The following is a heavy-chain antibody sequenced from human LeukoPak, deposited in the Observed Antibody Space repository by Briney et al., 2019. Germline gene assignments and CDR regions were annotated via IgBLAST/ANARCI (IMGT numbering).Heavy chain of an antibody. CDR1: GGTFISYA. CDR2: IIPIFGTA. Sequence: SVKVSCKASGGTFISYAISWVRQAPGQGLEWMGGIIPIFGTANYAQKFQGRVTITADESTSTAYMELNSLRSEDTAVYYCARDSVVRGVIYYWGQGTLVTVSS. CDR3: ARDSVVRGVIYY. D-gene: IGHD3-10*01. V-gene: IGHV1-69*01. J-gene: IGHJ4*02.